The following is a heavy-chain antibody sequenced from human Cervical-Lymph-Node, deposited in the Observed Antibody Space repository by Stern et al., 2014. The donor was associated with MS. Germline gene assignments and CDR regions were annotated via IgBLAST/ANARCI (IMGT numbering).Heavy chain of an antibody. J-gene: IGHJ5*02. V-gene: IGHV4-34*01. CDR3: ARGPALNH. CDR1: GGSFSGYY. Sequence: QVQLQQWGAGLLKPSETLSLTCAVYGGSFSGYYRSWIRQPPGKGLKWIGEINHRGSTNYNPSLKSGFSISVDTSKNQFSLKLSSVTAADTAVYYCARGPALNHWGQGTLVTVSS. CDR2: INHRGST.